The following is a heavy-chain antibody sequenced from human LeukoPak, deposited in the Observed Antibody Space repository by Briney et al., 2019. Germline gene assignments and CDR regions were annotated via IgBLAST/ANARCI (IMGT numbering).Heavy chain of an antibody. V-gene: IGHV1-18*01. J-gene: IGHJ4*02. CDR2: ISAYNGNT. CDR1: GYTFTSYG. Sequence: ASVKVSCEASGYTFTSYGISWVRQAPGQGLEWMGWISAYNGNTNYAQKLQGRVTMTTDTSTSTAYMELRSLRSDDTAVYYCARDRCSSTSCPSDYWGQGTLVTVSS. D-gene: IGHD2-2*01. CDR3: ARDRCSSTSCPSDY.